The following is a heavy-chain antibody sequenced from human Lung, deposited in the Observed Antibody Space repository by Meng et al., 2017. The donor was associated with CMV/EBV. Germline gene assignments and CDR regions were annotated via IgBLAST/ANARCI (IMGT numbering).Heavy chain of an antibody. CDR1: GYTFTSYN. CDR3: ARGQVQCSTINCHDYRFSGMDV. Sequence: ASXXVSXKASGYTFTSYNMHWVRQAPGQGLEWMGMINPSDRWTTYAQRFQGRVTMTTDTSTSTVYMELSSLRSGDTAVYYCARGQVQCSTINCHDYRFSGMDVXGQGXTVTVSS. CDR2: INPSDRWT. J-gene: IGHJ6*02. V-gene: IGHV1-46*01. D-gene: IGHD2/OR15-2a*01.